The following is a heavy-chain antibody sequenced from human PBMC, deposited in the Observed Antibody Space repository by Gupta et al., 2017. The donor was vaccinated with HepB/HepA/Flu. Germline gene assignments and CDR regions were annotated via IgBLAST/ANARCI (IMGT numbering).Heavy chain of an antibody. J-gene: IGHJ6*02. CDR1: GFTLSSYN. D-gene: IGHD3-10*01. Sequence: QVQLVESGGGVVQPGRSLRLSCAASGFTLSSYNMHWARQAPGKGLEWVAVIWHDGSDKYHADSVKGRFTISRDNSKNTLYLQMNSLRAEDTAVYYCAREYGVDGAGGMDVWGQGTTVTVSS. CDR3: AREYGVDGAGGMDV. CDR2: IWHDGSDK. V-gene: IGHV3-33*01.